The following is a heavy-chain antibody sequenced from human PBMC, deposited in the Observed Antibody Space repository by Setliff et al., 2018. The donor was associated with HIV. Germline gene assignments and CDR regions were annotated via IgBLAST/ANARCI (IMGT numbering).Heavy chain of an antibody. J-gene: IGHJ4*02. Sequence: PSETLSLTCAVSNYSINSGYYWGWIRQPPGKGLEWIGSIYHSGSTYYNPSLKSRVTISVDTSKNQVSLRLTSVTAADTAVYYCARRGYNYGYFDYWGQGTLVTVSS. V-gene: IGHV4-38-2*01. CDR2: IYHSGST. CDR1: NYSINSGYY. CDR3: ARRGYNYGYFDY. D-gene: IGHD5-18*01.